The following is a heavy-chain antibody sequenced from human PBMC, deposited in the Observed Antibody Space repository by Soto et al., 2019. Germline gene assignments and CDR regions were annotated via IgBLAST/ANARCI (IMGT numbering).Heavy chain of an antibody. CDR1: GGSISSYY. D-gene: IGHD3-22*01. CDR3: ARGVIVYYNGSGDLYYSDY. Sequence: PSETLSLTCSVSGGSISSYYWSWIRQPPGKGLEWIAYIYYSGSTNYNPSLKSRVTITVDTSKNPFSLNMSYVTAAVTAVYFCARGVIVYYNGSGDLYYSDYWGQGTLVTVSS. J-gene: IGHJ4*02. V-gene: IGHV4-59*01. CDR2: IYYSGST.